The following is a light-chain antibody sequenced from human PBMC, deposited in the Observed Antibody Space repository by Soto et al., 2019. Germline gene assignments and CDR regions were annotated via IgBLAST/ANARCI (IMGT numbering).Light chain of an antibody. CDR1: QSVSGK. Sequence: ETVMTQSPATLSVSPGERATLSCRASQSVSGKLAWYQYKAGQAPRLLIHGVSTRATGIPARFSGSGSETEFTLTISSPQSEDFAVYYCQQYNNWPPITFGQGTRLEMK. CDR3: QQYNNWPPIT. V-gene: IGKV3D-15*01. CDR2: GVS. J-gene: IGKJ5*01.